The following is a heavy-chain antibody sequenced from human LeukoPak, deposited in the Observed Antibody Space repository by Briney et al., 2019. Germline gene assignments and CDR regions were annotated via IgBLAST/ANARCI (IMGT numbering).Heavy chain of an antibody. CDR3: AKLGGYYYDSSGYKPFDY. Sequence: GGSLRLSCAASGFTVSSNYMSWVRQAPGKGLEWVSVIYSGGSTYYADSVKGRFTISRDNSKNTLYLQMNSLRAEDTAVYYCAKLGGYYYDSSGYKPFDYWGQGTLVTVSS. J-gene: IGHJ4*02. CDR1: GFTVSSNY. D-gene: IGHD3-22*01. CDR2: IYSGGST. V-gene: IGHV3-53*01.